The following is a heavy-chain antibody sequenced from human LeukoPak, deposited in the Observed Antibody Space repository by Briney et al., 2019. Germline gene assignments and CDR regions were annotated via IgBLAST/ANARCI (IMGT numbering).Heavy chain of an antibody. CDR1: GYTFTSYG. J-gene: IGHJ4*02. CDR2: ISAYNGNT. V-gene: IGHV1-18*04. Sequence: ASVKVSCKASGYTFTSYGISWVRQAPGQGLECMGWISAYNGNTNYAQKLQGRVTMTTDTSTSTAYMELRSLRSDDTAVYYCARDGDYYGSGSYQDYWGQGTLVTVSS. D-gene: IGHD3-10*01. CDR3: ARDGDYYGSGSYQDY.